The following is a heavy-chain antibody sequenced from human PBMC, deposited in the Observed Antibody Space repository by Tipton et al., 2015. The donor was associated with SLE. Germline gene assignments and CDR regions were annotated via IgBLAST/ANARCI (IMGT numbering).Heavy chain of an antibody. Sequence: SLRLSCAVSGFSFSSYSMNWVRQAPGKGLEWVSSISFSTNTIHYADSVKGRFTISRDNSKNTVYLHMNSLRADDTAIYYCASASWNYGFFDYWGQGTLVTVSS. CDR1: GFSFSSYS. CDR2: ISFSTNTI. V-gene: IGHV3-48*01. CDR3: ASASWNYGFFDY. D-gene: IGHD1-7*01. J-gene: IGHJ4*02.